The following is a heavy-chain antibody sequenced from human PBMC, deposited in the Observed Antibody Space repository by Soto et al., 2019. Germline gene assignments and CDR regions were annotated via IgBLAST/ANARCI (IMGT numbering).Heavy chain of an antibody. CDR1: GGSISSYY. J-gene: IGHJ4*02. CDR2: IYYSGST. Sequence: PSETLSLTCTVSGGSISSYYWSWIRQPPGKGLEWIGYIYYSGSTNYNPSLKSRVTISVDTSKNQFSLKLSSVTAADTAVYYCARRVYGDYEDYWGQGTLVTVSS. D-gene: IGHD4-17*01. V-gene: IGHV4-59*01. CDR3: ARRVYGDYEDY.